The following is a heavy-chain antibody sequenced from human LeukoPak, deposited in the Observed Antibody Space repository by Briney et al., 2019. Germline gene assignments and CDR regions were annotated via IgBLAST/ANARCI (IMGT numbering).Heavy chain of an antibody. CDR3: ARGIQLDY. V-gene: IGHV1-2*02. CDR1: GYTFTSYG. D-gene: IGHD5-18*01. J-gene: IGHJ4*02. Sequence: ASVKVSCKASGYTFTSYGISWVRQAPGQGLEWMGWINPNSGGTNYAQKFQGRVTMTRDTSISTAYMELSRLRSDDTAVYYCARGIQLDYWGQGTLVTVSS. CDR2: INPNSGGT.